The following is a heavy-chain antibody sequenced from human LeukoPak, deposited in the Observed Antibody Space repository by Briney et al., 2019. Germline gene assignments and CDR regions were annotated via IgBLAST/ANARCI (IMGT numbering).Heavy chain of an antibody. CDR2: ISSGTSTI. CDR1: GFTFSSSA. V-gene: IGHV3-48*04. J-gene: IGHJ5*02. CDR3: ARDVTYYGGDWFDP. D-gene: IGHD4-23*01. Sequence: PGGSLRLSCAASGFTFSSSAMNWVRQAPGKGLEWVSYISSGTSTIYYADSVKGRFTISRDNAKNSLYLQMNSLRVEDTAVYYCARDVTYYGGDWFDPWGQGTLVTVSS.